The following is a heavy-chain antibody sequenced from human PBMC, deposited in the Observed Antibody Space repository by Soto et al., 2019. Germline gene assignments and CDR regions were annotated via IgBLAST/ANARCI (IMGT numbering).Heavy chain of an antibody. Sequence: PGGSLRLSCAASGFTFSSYAMSWVRQAPGKGLEWVSAISGSGGSTCYADSVKGRFTISRDNSKNTLYLQMNSLRAEDTAVYYCAKDQIKERYFPWFDPWGQGTLVTVSS. CDR2: ISGSGGST. D-gene: IGHD3-9*01. J-gene: IGHJ5*02. CDR3: AKDQIKERYFPWFDP. CDR1: GFTFSSYA. V-gene: IGHV3-23*01.